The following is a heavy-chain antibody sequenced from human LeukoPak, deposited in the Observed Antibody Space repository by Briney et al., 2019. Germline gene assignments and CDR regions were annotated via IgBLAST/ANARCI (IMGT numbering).Heavy chain of an antibody. CDR1: GYNFPSYW. J-gene: IGHJ4*02. V-gene: IGHV5-51*01. D-gene: IGHD6-19*01. CDR3: AREQGSGGRALDY. CDR2: ISPGDSYT. Sequence: GESLKISCKVSGYNFPSYWIAWVRQMPGKGLEWMGIISPGDSYTTDNPSLQGRVTISADKSISTAYLQWSSLKASDTAIYYCAREQGSGGRALDYWGQGTLVTVSS.